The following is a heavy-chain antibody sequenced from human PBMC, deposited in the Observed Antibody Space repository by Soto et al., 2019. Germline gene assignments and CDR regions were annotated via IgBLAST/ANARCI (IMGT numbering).Heavy chain of an antibody. Sequence: GGSLRLSCAASGFTFSSYAMHWVRQAPGKGLEWVAVISYDGSNKYYADSVKGRFTISRDNSKNTLYLQMNSLRAEDTAVYYCATPYYYYYMDVWGKGTTVTVSS. CDR3: ATPYYYYYMDV. J-gene: IGHJ6*03. CDR2: ISYDGSNK. CDR1: GFTFSSYA. V-gene: IGHV3-30-3*01.